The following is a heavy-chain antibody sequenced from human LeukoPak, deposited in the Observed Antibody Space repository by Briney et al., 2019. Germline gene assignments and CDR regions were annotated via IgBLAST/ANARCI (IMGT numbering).Heavy chain of an antibody. V-gene: IGHV4-39*01. CDR1: GGSISSSSYY. J-gene: IGHJ5*02. CDR2: IYYSGST. Sequence: SETLSLTCTVSGGSISSSSYYWGWIPQPPGKGLEWIGSIYYSGSTYYNPSLKSRVTISVDTSKNQFSLKLSSVTAADTAVYYCARPDSSGWYGGWLDPWGQGTLVSVSS. D-gene: IGHD6-19*01. CDR3: ARPDSSGWYGGWLDP.